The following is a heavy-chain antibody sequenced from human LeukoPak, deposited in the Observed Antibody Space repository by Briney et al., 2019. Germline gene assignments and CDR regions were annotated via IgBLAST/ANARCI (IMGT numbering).Heavy chain of an antibody. CDR3: ARGHNWNYGHYYYAMDV. D-gene: IGHD1-7*01. V-gene: IGHV3-64*01. CDR1: GFTLSSYA. CDR2: ISSNGGST. Sequence: GGSLRLSCAASGFTLSSYAMHWVRQAPGQGLEYVSAISSNGGSTYYANSVKGRFTISRDNSKNTQYLKMGSQRAEDMAVYYCARGHNWNYGHYYYAMDVWGQGTTVTVSS. J-gene: IGHJ6*02.